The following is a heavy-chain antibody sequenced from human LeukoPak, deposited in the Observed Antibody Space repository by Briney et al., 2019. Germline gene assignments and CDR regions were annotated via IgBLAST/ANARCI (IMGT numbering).Heavy chain of an antibody. V-gene: IGHV1-46*01. Sequence: ASVKVSCKASGYTFTSYYMHWVRQAPGQGLEWMGIINPSGGSTSYAQKFQGRVTMTTDTSTSTAYMELRSLRSDDTAVYYCARAGEGTLSELDYWGQGTLVTVSS. J-gene: IGHJ4*02. CDR3: ARAGEGTLSELDY. CDR1: GYTFTSYY. D-gene: IGHD1-26*01. CDR2: INPSGGST.